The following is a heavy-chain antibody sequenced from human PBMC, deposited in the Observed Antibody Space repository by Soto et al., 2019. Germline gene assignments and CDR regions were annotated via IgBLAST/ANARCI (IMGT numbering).Heavy chain of an antibody. CDR3: AIVLYFDWLLYGNWFGP. J-gene: IGHJ5*02. CDR1: GFTFSSYW. CDR2: IKQDGSEK. D-gene: IGHD3-9*01. V-gene: IGHV3-7*01. Sequence: EAQLVESGGGLVQPGGSLRLSCAASGFTFSSYWMSWVRQAPGKGLEWVANIKQDGSEKYYVDSVKGRFTISRDNAKNALYLQMNSLRAEDTAVYYCAIVLYFDWLLYGNWFGPWGQGTLVTGSS.